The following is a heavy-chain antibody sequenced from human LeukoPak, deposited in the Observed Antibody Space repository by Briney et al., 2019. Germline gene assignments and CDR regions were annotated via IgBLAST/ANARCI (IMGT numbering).Heavy chain of an antibody. Sequence: SETLSLTCTVSGGSISSYYWSWIRQPPGKGLEWIGYIYYSGSTNYNPSLKSRVTISVDTSKNQFSLRLSSVTAADTAVYYCARGYYDSSGYIGYYYYMDVWGKGTTVTISS. D-gene: IGHD3-22*01. V-gene: IGHV4-59*01. J-gene: IGHJ6*03. CDR3: ARGYYDSSGYIGYYYYMDV. CDR2: IYYSGST. CDR1: GGSISSYY.